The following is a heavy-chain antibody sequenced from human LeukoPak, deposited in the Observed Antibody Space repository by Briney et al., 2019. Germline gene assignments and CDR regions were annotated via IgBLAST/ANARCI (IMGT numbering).Heavy chain of an antibody. CDR3: VRAPLITTVTHYYYYMDV. V-gene: IGHV3-30*04. CDR1: GFTFRSYA. CDR2: MSFDESSK. J-gene: IGHJ6*03. D-gene: IGHD4-17*01. Sequence: PGRSLRLSCAASGFTFRSYAMHWVRQAPGKGLEWVALMSFDESSKDYADSVKGRFTISRDNSNDTLFLQMSSLRADDTAVYYCVRAPLITTVTHYYYYMDVWGKGTTVTVSS.